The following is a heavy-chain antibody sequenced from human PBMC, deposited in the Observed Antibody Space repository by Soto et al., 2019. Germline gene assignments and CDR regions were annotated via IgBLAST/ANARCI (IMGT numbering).Heavy chain of an antibody. CDR1: GFTFSSYA. D-gene: IGHD6-19*01. CDR2: ISYDGSNK. CDR3: ARDLGIAVAAFGFDY. Sequence: GGSLSLSCAASGFTFSSYAMHWVRQAPGKGLEWVAVISYDGSNKYYADSVKGRFTISRDNSKNTLYLQMNSLRAEDTAVYYCARDLGIAVAAFGFDYWGQGTLVTV. J-gene: IGHJ4*02. V-gene: IGHV3-30-3*01.